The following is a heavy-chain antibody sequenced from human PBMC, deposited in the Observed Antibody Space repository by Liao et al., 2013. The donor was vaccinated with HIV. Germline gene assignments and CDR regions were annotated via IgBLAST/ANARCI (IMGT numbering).Heavy chain of an antibody. V-gene: IGHV4-59*11. CDR1: GGSISGHY. Sequence: QVRLQESGPGLLKPSETLSLSCTVSGGSISGHYWTWIRQSPGKGLQWIGFIYHNGKTNYNPSFASRVTISVDTSENQFSLKLTSLTAADTAVYYCARILRPEVAVALDYWGQGSLVTVSS. J-gene: IGHJ4*02. D-gene: IGHD1-14*01. CDR3: ARILRPEVAVALDY. CDR2: IYHNGKT.